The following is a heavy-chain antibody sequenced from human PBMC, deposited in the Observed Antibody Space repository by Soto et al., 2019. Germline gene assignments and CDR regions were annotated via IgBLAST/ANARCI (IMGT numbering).Heavy chain of an antibody. CDR3: ARTVWFGELLGYYYGMDV. CDR1: GGSFSGYY. V-gene: IGHV4-34*01. J-gene: IGHJ6*02. D-gene: IGHD3-10*01. Sequence: SETLSLTCAAYGGSFSGYYWSWIRQPPGKGLEWIGEINHSGSTNYNPSLKSRVTISVDTSKNQFSLKLSSVTAADTAVYYCARTVWFGELLGYYYGMDVWGQGTTVTVS. CDR2: INHSGST.